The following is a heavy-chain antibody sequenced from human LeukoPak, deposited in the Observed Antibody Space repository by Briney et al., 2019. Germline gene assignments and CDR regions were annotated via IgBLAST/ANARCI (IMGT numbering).Heavy chain of an antibody. CDR2: INHSGST. CDR1: GGSFSGYY. J-gene: IGHJ6*04. CDR3: ARGLPTDCSSTSCYDVRGEPDYGMDV. V-gene: IGHV4-34*01. Sequence: SETLSLTCAVYGGSFSGYYWSWIRQPPGKGLGWIGEINHSGSTNYNPSLKSRVTISVDTSKNQFSLKLSSVTAADTAVYYCARGLPTDCSSTSCYDVRGEPDYGMDVWGKGTTVTVSS. D-gene: IGHD2-2*01.